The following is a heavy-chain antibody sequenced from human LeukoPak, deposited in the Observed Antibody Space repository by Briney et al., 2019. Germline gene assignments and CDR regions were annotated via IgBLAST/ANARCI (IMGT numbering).Heavy chain of an antibody. D-gene: IGHD2-15*01. CDR1: GFDLGHYE. CDR3: TTDLGGYFTGGSCYTGLYNCFDP. Sequence: GGSLRLSCAASGFDLGHYEVNWVRQAPGKGLEWVARIRSKAYGGTPEYAAPVQGRFTISRDDSRATLYLQMNSLKTEDTAVYYCTTDLGGYFTGGSCYTGLYNCFDPWGQGTLVTVSS. CDR2: IRSKAYGGTP. J-gene: IGHJ5*02. V-gene: IGHV3-15*01.